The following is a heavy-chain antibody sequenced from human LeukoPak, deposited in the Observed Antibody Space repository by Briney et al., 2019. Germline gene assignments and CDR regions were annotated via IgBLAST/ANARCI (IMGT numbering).Heavy chain of an antibody. CDR1: GYTFTTYG. CDR3: ARFRSYYYDSSGYDDY. D-gene: IGHD3-22*01. V-gene: IGHV1-18*01. CDR2: TSAYNDKT. J-gene: IGHJ4*02. Sequence: ASVKVSCKASGYTFTTYGISGVRQAPGQGLEWMGWTSAYNDKTKYAQKLEGRVTMTTDTSTSTAYMEMRSLRSDDTAVYYCARFRSYYYDSSGYDDYWGQGTLVTVSS.